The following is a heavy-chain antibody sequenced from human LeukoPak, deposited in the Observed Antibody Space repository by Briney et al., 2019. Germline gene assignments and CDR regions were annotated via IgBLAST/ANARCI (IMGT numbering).Heavy chain of an antibody. Sequence: PGGSLRLSCAASGFTFSSYGMHWVRRAPGKGLEWVAVIWYDGSNKYYVDSVKGRFTISRDNSKSTLYLQMNSLRAEDTAVYYCARLRNDAFDIWGQGTVVTVSS. D-gene: IGHD1-14*01. V-gene: IGHV3-33*01. J-gene: IGHJ3*02. CDR3: ARLRNDAFDI. CDR1: GFTFSSYG. CDR2: IWYDGSNK.